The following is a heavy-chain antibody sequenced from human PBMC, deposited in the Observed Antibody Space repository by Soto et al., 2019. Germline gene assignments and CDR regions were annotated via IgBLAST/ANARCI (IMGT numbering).Heavy chain of an antibody. D-gene: IGHD3-10*01. Sequence: ASVKVSCKASGYTFTSYGISWVRQAPGQGLEWMGWISAYNGNTNYAQKLQGIVTMTTDTSTSTAYMELRSLRSDDAAVYYCARAPLGGSGSYYMDNWLDPWGQGTLVTVSS. CDR3: ARAPLGGSGSYYMDNWLDP. J-gene: IGHJ5*02. CDR1: GYTFTSYG. V-gene: IGHV1-18*01. CDR2: ISAYNGNT.